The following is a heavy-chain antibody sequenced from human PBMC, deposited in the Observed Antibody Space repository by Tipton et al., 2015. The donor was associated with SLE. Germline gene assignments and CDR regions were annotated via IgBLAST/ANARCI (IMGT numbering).Heavy chain of an antibody. CDR2: IYHSGGT. J-gene: IGHJ2*01. V-gene: IGHV4-30-2*01. D-gene: IGHD7-27*01. CDR1: GGSISSGGYS. Sequence: TLSLTCAVSGGSISSGGYSWSWIRQPPGKGLEWIGYIYHSGGTYYNPSLKSRVTISVDRSKNQFSLKLSSVTAADTAVYYCARGGANWGGGYFDLWGRGTLVTVSS. CDR3: ARGGANWGGGYFDL.